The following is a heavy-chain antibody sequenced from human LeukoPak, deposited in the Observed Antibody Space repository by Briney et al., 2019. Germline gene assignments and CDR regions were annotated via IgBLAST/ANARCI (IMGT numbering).Heavy chain of an antibody. D-gene: IGHD3-10*01. J-gene: IGHJ4*02. CDR3: ARQGAQGYYGSGSTIFDY. Sequence: SETLSLTCTVSGYSISSGYYWGWIRQPPGKGLEWIGSIYYSGSTYYNPSLKSRVTISVDTSKNQFSLKLSSVTAADTAVYYCARQGAQGYYGSGSTIFDYWGQGTLVTVSS. CDR2: IYYSGST. CDR1: GYSISSGYY. V-gene: IGHV4-38-2*02.